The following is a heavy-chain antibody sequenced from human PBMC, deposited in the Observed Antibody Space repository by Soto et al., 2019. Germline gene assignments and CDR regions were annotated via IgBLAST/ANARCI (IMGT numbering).Heavy chain of an antibody. V-gene: IGHV1-69*12. CDR3: ATEGDGSGSYYYGMDV. CDR1: GGTFSSYA. Sequence: QVQLVQSGAAVKKPGSSVKVPCKASGGTFSSYAITWVRQAPGQGLEWMGGIIPIFGTANYAQKFQGRVTITADESTSTAYMELSSLRSEDTAVYYCATEGDGSGSYYYGMDVWGQGTTVTVSS. D-gene: IGHD3-22*01. J-gene: IGHJ6*02. CDR2: IIPIFGTA.